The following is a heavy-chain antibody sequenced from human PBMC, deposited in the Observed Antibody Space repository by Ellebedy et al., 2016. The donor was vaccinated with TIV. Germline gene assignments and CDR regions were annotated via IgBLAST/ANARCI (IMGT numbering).Heavy chain of an antibody. CDR2: ISGSGGST. CDR3: AKGRGGGSDASAPRYYFDS. Sequence: GESLKISCAASGFTFSSYAMGWVRQTPGKGLEWVSVISGSGGSTYYADSVEGRFIISRDNSKKTLYLQMNSLRAEDTAVYYCAKGRGGGSDASAPRYYFDSWGLGTLVTVSS. CDR1: GFTFSSYA. J-gene: IGHJ4*02. V-gene: IGHV3-23*01. D-gene: IGHD3-10*01.